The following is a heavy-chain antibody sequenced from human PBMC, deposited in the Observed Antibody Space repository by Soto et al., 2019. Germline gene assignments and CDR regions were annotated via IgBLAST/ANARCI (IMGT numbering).Heavy chain of an antibody. CDR2: IKEDGGVK. J-gene: IGHJ3*02. D-gene: IGHD2-2*01. CDR3: AREPGSSAVDI. CDR1: GFTVSTYW. V-gene: IGHV3-7*04. Sequence: EVQLVESGGGVVQPGGSLRLSCAASGFTVSTYWMSWVRHAPGKGPEFVANIKEDGGVKNYVDSVRGRFTISRDNAKNSVYLQMNSLRSEDTAVYYCAREPGSSAVDIWGQGAVVTVSS.